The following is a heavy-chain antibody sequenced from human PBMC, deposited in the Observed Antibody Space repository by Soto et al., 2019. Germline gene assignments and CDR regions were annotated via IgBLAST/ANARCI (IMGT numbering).Heavy chain of an antibody. Sequence: SDALSLTCPVSGFYIKVGGYYWGLIRQPPGKGLEWVATIYYSGTTYYNPSLKSRLTISLDTSRNQFSLDLTSATAADTAVYYCARLAYSHYSTWGQGTLVT. J-gene: IGHJ4*02. V-gene: IGHV4-39*01. CDR3: ARLAYSHYST. D-gene: IGHD5-12*01. CDR1: GFYIKVGGYY. CDR2: IYYSGTT.